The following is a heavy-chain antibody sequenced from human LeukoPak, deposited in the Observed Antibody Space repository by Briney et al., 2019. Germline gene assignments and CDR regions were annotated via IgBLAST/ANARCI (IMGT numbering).Heavy chain of an antibody. D-gene: IGHD4-11*01. CDR2: IIPIFGTA. V-gene: IGHV1-69*13. J-gene: IGHJ4*02. CDR3: ARRVMTTVTTIVDY. CDR1: GYTFTDSR. Sequence: GASVKVSCKASGYTFTDSRIHWVRQAPGQGLEWMGGIIPIFGTANYAQKFQGRVTITADESTSTAYMELSSLRSEDTAVYYCARRVMTTVTTIVDYWGQGTLVTVSS.